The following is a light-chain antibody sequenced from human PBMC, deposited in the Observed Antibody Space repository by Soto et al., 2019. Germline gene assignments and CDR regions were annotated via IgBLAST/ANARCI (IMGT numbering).Light chain of an antibody. CDR3: QHYNSYSEA. V-gene: IGKV1-5*03. CDR1: QTISSW. Sequence: DIQMSQSSSTLSVSLGDRVTITCRASQTISSWLAWYQQKPWKAPKLLIYKASTLKSGVPSRFSGSGSGTEFTLTISSLQPDDFATYYCQHYNSYSEAFGQRTKVDIK. J-gene: IGKJ1*01. CDR2: KAS.